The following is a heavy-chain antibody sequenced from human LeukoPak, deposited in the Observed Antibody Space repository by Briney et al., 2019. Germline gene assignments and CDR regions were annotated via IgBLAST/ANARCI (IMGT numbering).Heavy chain of an antibody. J-gene: IGHJ5*02. V-gene: IGHV1-2*02. D-gene: IGHD4-17*01. Sequence: ASVKVSCKASGYTFTNYAISWVRQAPGQGLEWMGWINPNSGGTNYAQKFQGRVTMTRDTPISTAYMELSRLRSDDTAVYYCARGDLTTVKTGWFDPWGQGTLVTVSS. CDR3: ARGDLTTVKTGWFDP. CDR2: INPNSGGT. CDR1: GYTFTNYA.